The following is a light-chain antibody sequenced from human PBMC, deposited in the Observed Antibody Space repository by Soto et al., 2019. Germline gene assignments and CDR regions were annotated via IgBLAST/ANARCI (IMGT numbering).Light chain of an antibody. CDR1: ENLLCRSNNKNH. CDR3: QQRSNWPRTWT. Sequence: DIVMIQYPDSLVSSLGDSRTVNCASSENLLCRSNNKNHLAWYQQKPGQPPKLLIYWASTRESGVPDRFSGSGSGTDFTLTISSLEPQAFEVYYCQQRSNWPRTWTFGQGTKVDIK. V-gene: IGKV4-1*01. CDR2: WAS. J-gene: IGKJ1*01.